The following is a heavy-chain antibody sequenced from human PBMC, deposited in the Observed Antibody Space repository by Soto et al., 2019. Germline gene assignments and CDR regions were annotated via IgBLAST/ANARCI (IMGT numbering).Heavy chain of an antibody. CDR3: ARETLSFGSALDV. J-gene: IGHJ6*02. CDR2: ITWNGGNT. CDR1: GFRFDDYN. Sequence: GGSLRLSCAASGFRFDDYNIHWARQAPGKGLEWVSLITWNGGNTYYADSVKGRFTISRDGTTKSVSLQMTSLKTEDTGLYYCARETLSFGSALDVWGQGTTVTVSS. V-gene: IGHV3-43*01. D-gene: IGHD3-3*01.